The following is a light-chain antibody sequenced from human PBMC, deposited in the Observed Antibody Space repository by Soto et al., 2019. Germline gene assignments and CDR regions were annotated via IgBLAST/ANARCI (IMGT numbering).Light chain of an antibody. J-gene: IGKJ3*01. CDR3: QQLNSYPLT. CDR2: GAS. V-gene: IGKV1-9*01. Sequence: DIQMTQSPSSLSASVGDRVTITCRASQGISSHLAWYQQKPGKAPNLLIYGASTLQSGVPSRFSGSGSGTQFTLTISSLQPEDFATYYCQQLNSYPLTFGPGTKVDIK. CDR1: QGISSH.